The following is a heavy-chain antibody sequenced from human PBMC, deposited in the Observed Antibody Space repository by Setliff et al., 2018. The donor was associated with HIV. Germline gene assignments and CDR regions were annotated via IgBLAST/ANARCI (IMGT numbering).Heavy chain of an antibody. CDR2: IDSNNGNR. J-gene: IGHJ4*02. CDR3: ARDVGRDGYCFDH. V-gene: IGHV1-18*01. D-gene: IGHD5-12*01. Sequence: GASVKVSCKASGYSLSTYAISWVRQAPGQGLEWMGWIDSNNGNRNFAQKFRGRVTMTTDISTNTAYMEVRSLSFDDTAVYYCARDVGRDGYCFDHWGQGTLVTVSS. CDR1: GYSLSTYA.